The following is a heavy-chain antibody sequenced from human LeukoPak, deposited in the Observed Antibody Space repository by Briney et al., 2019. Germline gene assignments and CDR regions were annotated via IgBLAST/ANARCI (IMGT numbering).Heavy chain of an antibody. Sequence: SETLSLTCTVSGGSISSDYWSWIRQPPGKGLEWIGYIYYSGSTNYNPSLKSRVTISVDTSKNQFSLKLSSVTAADTAVYYCARVLRGYCSGGSCYENWFDPWGQGALVTVSS. V-gene: IGHV4-59*01. CDR3: ARVLRGYCSGGSCYENWFDP. D-gene: IGHD2-15*01. J-gene: IGHJ5*02. CDR1: GGSISSDY. CDR2: IYYSGST.